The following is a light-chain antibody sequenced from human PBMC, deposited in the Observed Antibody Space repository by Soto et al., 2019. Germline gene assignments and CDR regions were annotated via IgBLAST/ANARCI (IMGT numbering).Light chain of an antibody. Sequence: AIQMTQSPFSLAASGGDRVTISCRASQGVGNALALYQQKPGNAPKLLIYDASSLESGAPSRFSGSGSGKEFTPTISSLPPEYFATYYCQQYNTYWTFGQGTKGEIK. CDR3: QQYNTYWT. CDR2: DAS. J-gene: IGKJ1*01. V-gene: IGKV1-13*02. CDR1: QGVGNA.